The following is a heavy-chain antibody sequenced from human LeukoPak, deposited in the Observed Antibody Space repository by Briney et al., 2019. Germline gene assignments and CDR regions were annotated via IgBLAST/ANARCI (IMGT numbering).Heavy chain of an antibody. Sequence: SETLSLTCTVSGGSISSYYWSRIRQPPGKGLEWIGYIYYSGSTNYNPSLKSRVTISVDTSKNQFSLRLSSVTAADTAVYYCARDNWNYGSSMDVWGQGTTVTVSS. CDR2: IYYSGST. CDR3: ARDNWNYGSSMDV. V-gene: IGHV4-59*01. J-gene: IGHJ6*02. D-gene: IGHD1-7*01. CDR1: GGSISSYY.